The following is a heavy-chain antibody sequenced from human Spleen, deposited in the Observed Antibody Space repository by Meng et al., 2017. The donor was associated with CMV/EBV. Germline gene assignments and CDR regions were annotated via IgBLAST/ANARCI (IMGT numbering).Heavy chain of an antibody. CDR2: ISSSSNSI. D-gene: IGHD3-3*01. V-gene: IGHV3-21*01. J-gene: IGHJ4*02. Sequence: GESLKISCVASGFTFSSHSMNWVRQAPGKGLEWVSSISSSSNSIYYADSLKGRFTISRDNAKNSLYLQMHSLRAEDTAVYYCARSTIRDYWGQGTVVTVSS. CDR3: ARSTIRDY. CDR1: GFTFSSHS.